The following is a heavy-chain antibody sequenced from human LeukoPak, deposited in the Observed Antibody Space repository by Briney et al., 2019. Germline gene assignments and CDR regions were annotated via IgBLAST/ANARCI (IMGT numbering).Heavy chain of an antibody. J-gene: IGHJ6*03. CDR1: GFTFSTYE. V-gene: IGHV3-48*03. CDR2: ISSSGSTI. Sequence: GGSLRLSCAASGFTFSTYEMNWVRQAPGKGLEWVSYISSSGSTIYYADSVKGRFTISRDNAKNSLYLQMNSLRAEDTAVYYCTRDKGYSSGWYNYYYYYMDVWGKGTTVTIS. D-gene: IGHD6-19*01. CDR3: TRDKGYSSGWYNYYYYYMDV.